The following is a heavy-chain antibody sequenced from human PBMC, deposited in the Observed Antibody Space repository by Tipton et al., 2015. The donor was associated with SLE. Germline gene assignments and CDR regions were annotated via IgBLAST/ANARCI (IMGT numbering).Heavy chain of an antibody. CDR1: GFTFSSYA. D-gene: IGHD2-2*01. J-gene: IGHJ4*02. CDR3: ARAPAIWDPRYFDY. Sequence: SLRLSCAASGFTFSSYAMHWVRQAAGKGLEWVAVISYDGSNKYYTDSVQGRFTISRDDSKNTLYLQMNSLRPDDTATYYCARAPAIWDPRYFDYWGQGTLVTVSS. V-gene: IGHV3-30*04. CDR2: ISYDGSNK.